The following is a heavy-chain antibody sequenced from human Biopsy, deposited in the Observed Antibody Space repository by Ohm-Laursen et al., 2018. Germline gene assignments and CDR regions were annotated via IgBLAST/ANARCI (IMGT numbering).Heavy chain of an antibody. CDR2: IYNLGTST. J-gene: IGHJ6*02. D-gene: IGHD4-17*01. Sequence: SLRFSCAASGFTFSNYWMHWVRQAPGKGLAWVSHIYNLGTSTNYADSVRGRFTISRDNAKNTLFLQMNSLRVEDTAVYFCARGFGDHLSATDYGMDVWGQGTTVTVSS. V-gene: IGHV3-74*01. CDR1: GFTFSNYW. CDR3: ARGFGDHLSATDYGMDV.